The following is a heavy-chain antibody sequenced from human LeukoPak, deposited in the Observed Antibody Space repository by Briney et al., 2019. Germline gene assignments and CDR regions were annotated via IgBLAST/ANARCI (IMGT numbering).Heavy chain of an antibody. CDR2: IYSGGTT. J-gene: IGHJ3*02. CDR3: ARGPVTKFEI. CDR1: GFTFSSNY. V-gene: IGHV3-53*01. Sequence: GGSLRLSCAASGFTFSSNYMSWVRQAPGKGLEWVSVIYSGGTTYYADSVKGRFTISRDNSNNTLYLQMNSLRAEDTAVYYCARGPVTKFEIWGQGTILTVSS. D-gene: IGHD4-17*01.